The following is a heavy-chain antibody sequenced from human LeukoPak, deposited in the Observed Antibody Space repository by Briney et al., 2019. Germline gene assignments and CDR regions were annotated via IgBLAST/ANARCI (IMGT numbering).Heavy chain of an antibody. V-gene: IGHV4-38-2*02. Sequence: SETLSLTCTVSGYSISSGYYWGWIRQPPGKGLEWIGSIYHSGSTYYNPSLKSRVTISVDTSKNQFSLKLSSVTAADTAVYYCARLRYNWFDPWGQGTLVTVSS. J-gene: IGHJ5*02. CDR3: ARLRYNWFDP. CDR2: IYHSGST. CDR1: GYSISSGYY.